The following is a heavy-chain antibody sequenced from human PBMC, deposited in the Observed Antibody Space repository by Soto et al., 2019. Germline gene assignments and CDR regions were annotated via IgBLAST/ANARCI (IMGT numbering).Heavy chain of an antibody. V-gene: IGHV1-69*13. CDR1: GGTFSSYA. CDR2: IIPIFGTA. CDR3: ARMMDTAVAHNGFGY. J-gene: IGHJ4*02. D-gene: IGHD5-18*01. Sequence: SVKVSCKASGGTFSSYAISWVRQAPGQGLEWMGGIIPIFGTANYAQKFQGRVTITADESTSTAYMELSSLRSEDTAVYYCARMMDTAVAHNGFGYWGQGTLVTLSS.